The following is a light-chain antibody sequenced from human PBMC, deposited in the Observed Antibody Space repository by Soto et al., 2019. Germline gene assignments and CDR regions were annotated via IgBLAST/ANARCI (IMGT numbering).Light chain of an antibody. CDR2: GAS. V-gene: IGKV3D-15*01. CDR1: QSVSSN. CDR3: QQSYSTHIT. J-gene: IGKJ5*01. Sequence: EIVLTQSPGTLSLSPGERATLSCRASQSVSSNLAWHQQRPGQAPRLLIYGASTRATGVPARFSGGGSGTEFTLTITSLQSEDFATYYCQQSYSTHITFGQGTRLEI.